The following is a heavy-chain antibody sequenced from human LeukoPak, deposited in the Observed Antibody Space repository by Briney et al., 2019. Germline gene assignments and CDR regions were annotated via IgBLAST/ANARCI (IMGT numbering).Heavy chain of an antibody. Sequence: GASVKVSCKASGYTFTGYYMHWVRQAPGQGLEWMGGIIPIFGTANYAQKFQGRVTITADESTSTAYMELSSLRSEDTAVYYCAGEEQLVVNAFDIWGQGTMVTVSS. V-gene: IGHV1-69*13. J-gene: IGHJ3*02. CDR3: AGEEQLVVNAFDI. CDR1: GYTFTGYY. CDR2: IIPIFGTA. D-gene: IGHD6-6*01.